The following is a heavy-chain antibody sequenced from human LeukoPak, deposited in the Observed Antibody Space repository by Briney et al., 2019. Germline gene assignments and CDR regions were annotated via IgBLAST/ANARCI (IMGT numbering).Heavy chain of an antibody. J-gene: IGHJ4*02. Sequence: GGSLRLSCAASRFTLSNYWMSWVRQATGKGLEWVSAIGTAGDTYYTGSVKGRFTISRENAKNSLYLQMNSLRAGDTAVYYCARVAKERVGGVYYFDYWGQGTLVTVSS. V-gene: IGHV3-13*01. D-gene: IGHD1-1*01. CDR3: ARVAKERVGGVYYFDY. CDR2: IGTAGDT. CDR1: RFTLSNYW.